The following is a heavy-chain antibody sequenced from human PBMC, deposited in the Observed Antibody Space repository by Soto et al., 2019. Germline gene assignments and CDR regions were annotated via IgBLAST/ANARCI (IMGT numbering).Heavy chain of an antibody. V-gene: IGHV3-30*18. CDR2: ISYDGSNK. D-gene: IGHD5-12*01. CDR3: AKEVPPLRGYSGYDWDY. CDR1: GFTFSSYG. J-gene: IGHJ4*02. Sequence: QVQLVESGGGVVQPGRSLRLSCAASGFTFSSYGMHWVRQAPGKGLEWVAVISYDGSNKYYADSVKGRFTISRDNSKNTLYLQMNSLRAEDTAVYYCAKEVPPLRGYSGYDWDYWGQGTLVTVSS.